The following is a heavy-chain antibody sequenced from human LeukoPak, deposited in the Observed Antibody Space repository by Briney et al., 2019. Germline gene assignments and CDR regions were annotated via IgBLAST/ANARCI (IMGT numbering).Heavy chain of an antibody. CDR1: GYTFTGYY. J-gene: IGHJ4*02. CDR2: INPNSGGT. D-gene: IGHD1-26*01. Sequence: GASVKVSCKASGYTFTGYYMHWVRQASGQGLEWMGWINPNSGGTNYAQKFQGRVTMTRDTSISTAYMELSRLRSDDTAVYYCVGRYSGSYYDDYWGQGTLVTVSS. CDR3: VGRYSGSYYDDY. V-gene: IGHV1-2*02.